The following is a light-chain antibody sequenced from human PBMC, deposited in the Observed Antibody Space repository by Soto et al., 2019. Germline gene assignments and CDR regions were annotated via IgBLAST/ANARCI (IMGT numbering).Light chain of an antibody. CDR3: QQYGNSPQT. CDR2: DVS. J-gene: IGKJ1*01. CDR1: QSVTNNY. V-gene: IGKV3D-20*01. Sequence: EIVMTQSPATLSVSPGETATLSCRASQSVTNNYLAWYQQKPGLAPRLLIHDVSTRATGIPARFSGSGSGTDFTLTISRLEPEDFAVYYCQQYGNSPQTFGQGTKVDIK.